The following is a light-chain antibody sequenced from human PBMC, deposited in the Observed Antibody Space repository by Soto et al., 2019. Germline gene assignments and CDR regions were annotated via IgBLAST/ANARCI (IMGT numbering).Light chain of an antibody. Sequence: IVLTQSPGTLSLSPGERATLSCRASQSLSNSFIAWYQQKPGQAPRLLIYDTSSRATGIPDRFSCSGSGTDFTLTISRLETEDFSVLYCQQYGTSEIIFGQGTRLEI. CDR1: QSLSNSF. V-gene: IGKV3-20*01. J-gene: IGKJ5*01. CDR3: QQYGTSEII. CDR2: DTS.